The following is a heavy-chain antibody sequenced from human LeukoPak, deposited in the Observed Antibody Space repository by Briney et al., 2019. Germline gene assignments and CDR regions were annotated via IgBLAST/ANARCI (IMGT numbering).Heavy chain of an antibody. D-gene: IGHD6-6*01. J-gene: IGHJ4*02. V-gene: IGHV3-23*01. CDR3: AKGTYSSSPRDY. Sequence: GGSLRLSCAASGFTFSSLNMNWVRQAPGKGLEWVPGISGSGGSTYYAGSVKGRFTISRDNPKNTLYLQMNSLRAEDTAVYYCAKGTYSSSPRDYWGQGTLVTVSS. CDR1: GFTFSSLN. CDR2: ISGSGGST.